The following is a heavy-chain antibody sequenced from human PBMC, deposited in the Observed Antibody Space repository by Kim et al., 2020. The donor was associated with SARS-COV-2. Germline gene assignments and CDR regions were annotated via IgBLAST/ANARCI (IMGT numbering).Heavy chain of an antibody. CDR3: ARQVGAQDAFDI. D-gene: IGHD1-26*01. Sequence: KYNPTLKSRVTISVDTSKNQFSRKLSSVTAADTAVYYCARQVGAQDAFDIWGQGTMVTVSS. V-gene: IGHV4-59*08. J-gene: IGHJ3*02.